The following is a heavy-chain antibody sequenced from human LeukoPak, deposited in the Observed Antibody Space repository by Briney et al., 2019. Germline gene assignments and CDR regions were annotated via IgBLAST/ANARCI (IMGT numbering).Heavy chain of an antibody. V-gene: IGHV4-59*01. D-gene: IGHD3-22*01. Sequence: SETLSLTCTVSGGSISSYYWSWIRQPPGKGLEWIGYIYYSGSTNYNPSLKSRVTISVDTSKNQFSLKLSSVTAADTAVYYCARSSQDFYWGDSSGYYFDYWGQGTLVTVSS. J-gene: IGHJ4*02. CDR3: ARSSQDFYWGDSSGYYFDY. CDR2: IYYSGST. CDR1: GGSISSYY.